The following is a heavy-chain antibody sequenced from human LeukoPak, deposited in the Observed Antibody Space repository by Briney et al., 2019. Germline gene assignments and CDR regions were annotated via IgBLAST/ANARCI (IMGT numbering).Heavy chain of an antibody. D-gene: IGHD3-16*02. Sequence: SETLSLTCAVYGGSYSGYYWSWIRQPPGKGLEWIGEINHSGSTNYNPSLKSRVTTSVDTSKNQFSLKLSSVTAADTAVYYCARHWTSYDYVWGSYRPYYFDYWGQGTLVTVSS. V-gene: IGHV4-34*01. CDR1: GGSYSGYY. CDR3: ARHWTSYDYVWGSYRPYYFDY. CDR2: INHSGST. J-gene: IGHJ4*02.